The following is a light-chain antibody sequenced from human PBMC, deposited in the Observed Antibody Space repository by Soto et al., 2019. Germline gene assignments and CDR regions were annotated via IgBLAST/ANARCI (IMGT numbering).Light chain of an antibody. CDR1: RSNIGSNA. J-gene: IGLJ1*01. V-gene: IGLV1-44*01. Sequence: QAVVTQPPSASGAPGQRVTISSSGSRSNIGSNAVSWYQQLPGKAPKLLIYDNNQRPSGVPDRFSASKSGTSASLAISGLQSEDEADYYCAVWDDSQNGFFAFGTGTQLTVL. CDR3: AVWDDSQNGFFA. CDR2: DNN.